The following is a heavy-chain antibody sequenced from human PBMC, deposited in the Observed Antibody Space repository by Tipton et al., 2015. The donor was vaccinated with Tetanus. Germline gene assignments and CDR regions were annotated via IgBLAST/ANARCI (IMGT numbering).Heavy chain of an antibody. D-gene: IGHD6-19*01. CDR1: GASISSGGYY. J-gene: IGHJ4*02. CDR3: ARNTVAGTVTFDY. Sequence: TLSLTCTVSGASISSGGYYWSWIRQHPGKGLEWVGYIYYSGSTYYNPSLKSRVTISVDTSKNQFSLKLSSVTAADTAVYYCARNTVAGTVTFDYWGQGTLVTVSS. CDR2: IYYSGST. V-gene: IGHV4-31*03.